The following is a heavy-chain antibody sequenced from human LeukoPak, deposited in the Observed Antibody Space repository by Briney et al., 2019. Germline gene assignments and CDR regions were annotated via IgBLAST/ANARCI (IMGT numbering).Heavy chain of an antibody. CDR3: ARGAALAFDY. D-gene: IGHD2-15*01. J-gene: IGHJ4*02. V-gene: IGHV4-61*02. CDR1: GGSVTSGSYY. CDR2: ISTSGST. Sequence: SETLSLTCSVSGGSVTSGSYYWSWIRQPAGKGLEWIGRISTSGSTNYNPSLKSRVTMSLDTSKNQFSLKLNSLTAADTAVYYCARGAALAFDYWGQGALVTVSS.